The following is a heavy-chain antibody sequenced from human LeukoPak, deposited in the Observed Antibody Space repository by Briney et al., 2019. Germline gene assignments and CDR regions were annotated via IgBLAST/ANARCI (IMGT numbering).Heavy chain of an antibody. Sequence: ASVKVSCKASGYTFATYGSTWVRQAPGQGLGWMGWISAYNGNTNYAQKFQGRVTMTTDTSTSTAYMELRSLRSDDTAVYYCARDQERYSSGWSFDYWGQGTLVAVSS. D-gene: IGHD6-19*01. J-gene: IGHJ4*02. V-gene: IGHV1-18*01. CDR2: ISAYNGNT. CDR3: ARDQERYSSGWSFDY. CDR1: GYTFATYG.